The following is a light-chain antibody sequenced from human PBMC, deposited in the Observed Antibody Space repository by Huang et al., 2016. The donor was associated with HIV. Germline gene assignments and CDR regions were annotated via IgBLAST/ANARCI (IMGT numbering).Light chain of an antibody. CDR3: QQYYSIPT. Sequence: DIQMTQSPSSLSPSVGDRVTITCRASQGISNSLAWYQQKPGKAPKLLLHSTSILENGVPSRSSGSGSGTDYSLTISSLQPEDFATYYCQQYYSIPTFGRGTKVEIK. J-gene: IGKJ1*01. CDR1: QGISNS. CDR2: STS. V-gene: IGKV1-NL1*01.